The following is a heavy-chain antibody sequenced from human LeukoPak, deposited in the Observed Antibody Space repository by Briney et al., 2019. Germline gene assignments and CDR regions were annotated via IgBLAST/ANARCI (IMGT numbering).Heavy chain of an antibody. D-gene: IGHD2-15*01. J-gene: IGHJ4*02. CDR1: GFTFGDYA. CDR2: IRSKTYVGTT. Sequence: GGSLRLSCTPSGFTFGDYAMSWVRQAPGKGVEWVSFIRSKTYVGTTEYAASVKGRFIISRDDSKNIAYLQMNSLKTEDTAVYYCIRDFGYGGSGSCYGVYYFDCWGEGTLVTVCS. CDR3: IRDFGYGGSGSCYGVYYFDC. V-gene: IGHV3-49*04.